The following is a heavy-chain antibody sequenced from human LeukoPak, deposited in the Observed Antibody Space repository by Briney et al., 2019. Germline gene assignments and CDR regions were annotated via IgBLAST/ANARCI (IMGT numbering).Heavy chain of an antibody. CDR2: IYHSGST. CDR3: AREVTTVTTGGWFDP. D-gene: IGHD4-17*01. J-gene: IGHJ5*02. CDR1: GGSISSGGYS. V-gene: IGHV4-30-2*01. Sequence: SQTLSLTCAVSGGSISSGGYSWSWIRQPPGKGLEWIGYIYHSGSTYYNPSPKSRVTISVDRSKNQFSLELSSVTAADTAVYYCAREVTTVTTGGWFDPWGQGTLVTVSS.